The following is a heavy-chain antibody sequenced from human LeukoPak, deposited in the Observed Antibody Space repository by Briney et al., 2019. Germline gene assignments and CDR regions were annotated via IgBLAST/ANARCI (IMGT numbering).Heavy chain of an antibody. CDR1: GGSFSGHY. CDR3: ARGRNWQTFYHYHMDV. Sequence: SETLSLTCGVSGGSFSGHYWTWLRQTPGKGLEWMGEINHGGVTNYNPSLKSRVSISIDTSTNEISLNMSSVPAADTGIYYCARGRNWQTFYHYHMDVWGKGATVTVS. V-gene: IGHV4-34*01. CDR2: INHGGVT. D-gene: IGHD1-14*01. J-gene: IGHJ6*03.